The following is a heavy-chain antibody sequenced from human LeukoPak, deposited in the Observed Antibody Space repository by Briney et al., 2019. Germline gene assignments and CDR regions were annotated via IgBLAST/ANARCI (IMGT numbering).Heavy chain of an antibody. J-gene: IGHJ4*02. D-gene: IGHD2-15*01. CDR2: ISAYNGNT. CDR1: VYTFTSYG. Sequence: ASVKVSCKASVYTFTSYGISWVRQAPGQGLEWMGWISAYNGNTNYAQKLQGRVTITTDTSTSTAYMELRSLRSDDTDVYYCARPKSGYFDYWGQGTLVTVSS. V-gene: IGHV1-18*01. CDR3: ARPKSGYFDY.